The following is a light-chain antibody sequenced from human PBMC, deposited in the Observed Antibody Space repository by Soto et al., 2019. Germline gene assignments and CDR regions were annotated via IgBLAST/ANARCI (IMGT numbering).Light chain of an antibody. V-gene: IGKV3-20*01. J-gene: IGKJ1*01. CDR2: ATS. CDR3: QQYDSLTWT. Sequence: EIVLTQSPGTLSLSPGESATLSCRASQSVDSAYLGWYQHKPGQAPRLLISATSRRATGTPDRFSGSGSGTEFTLTISSLQPDDFATYYCQQYDSLTWTFGQGTKVDIK. CDR1: QSVDSAY.